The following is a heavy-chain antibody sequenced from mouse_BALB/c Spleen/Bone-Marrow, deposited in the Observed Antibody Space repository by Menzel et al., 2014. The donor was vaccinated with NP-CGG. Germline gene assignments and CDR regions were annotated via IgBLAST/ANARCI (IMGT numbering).Heavy chain of an antibody. CDR3: TRGDGYEGYYYATDY. D-gene: IGHD2-2*01. CDR1: GFTFSSYT. Sequence: EVMLVESGGGLVKPGGSLKLSCAASGFTFSSYTMSWVRQTPEKRLEWVATISSGGSYTYYPDSVKGRFTISRDNAKNTLYLQMSSLKSEDTAMYYCTRGDGYEGYYYATDYWGQGTSVTVSS. V-gene: IGHV5-6-4*01. CDR2: ISSGGSYT. J-gene: IGHJ4*01.